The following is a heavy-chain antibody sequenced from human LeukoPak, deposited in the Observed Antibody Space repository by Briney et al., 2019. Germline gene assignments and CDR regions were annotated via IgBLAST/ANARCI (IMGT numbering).Heavy chain of an antibody. D-gene: IGHD1-26*01. CDR2: IYFSGST. CDR1: GGSISSTTYY. Sequence: SETLSLTCTVSGGSISSTTYYWGWIRQPPGKGLEWIGTIYFSGSTNYNPSLRSRVTISVDTSKNQFSLKLTSVTAADTALYYCTRLRGDYGSYGSFDYWGREPWSPSPQ. CDR3: TRLRGDYGSYGSFDY. V-gene: IGHV4-39*01. J-gene: IGHJ4*02.